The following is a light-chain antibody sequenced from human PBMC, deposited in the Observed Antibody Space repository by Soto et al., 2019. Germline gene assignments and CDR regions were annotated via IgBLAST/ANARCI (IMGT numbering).Light chain of an antibody. Sequence: QSVLTQPPSVSGAPGQRVTISCTGSSSNIGAGYDVHWYQQLPGTAPKLLIYGNSNRPSGVPDRFSGSKSGTSASLAITGLHAEDEADYYCPSYDSSRVVFGGGTQLTVL. CDR2: GNS. J-gene: IGLJ2*01. CDR1: SSNIGAGYD. V-gene: IGLV1-40*01. CDR3: PSYDSSRVV.